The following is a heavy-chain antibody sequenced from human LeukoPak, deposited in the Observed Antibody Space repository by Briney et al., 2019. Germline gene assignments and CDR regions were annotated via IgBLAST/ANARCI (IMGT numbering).Heavy chain of an antibody. CDR1: GYIFTGYY. J-gene: IGHJ4*02. V-gene: IGHV1-18*01. CDR3: ARVTGSRILAAAGYYFDY. D-gene: IGHD6-13*01. CDR2: ISAYNGNT. Sequence: ASVKVSCKASGYIFTGYYVHWVRQAPGQGLEWMGWISAYNGNTNYAQKFQGRVTMTTDTSTSTAYMELRSLRSDDTAVYYCARVTGSRILAAAGYYFDYWGQGTLVTVSS.